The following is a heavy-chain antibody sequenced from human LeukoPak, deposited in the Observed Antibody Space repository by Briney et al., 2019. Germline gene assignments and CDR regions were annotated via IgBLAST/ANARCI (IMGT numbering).Heavy chain of an antibody. D-gene: IGHD6-19*01. CDR3: ASGGYSSGWYEVD. V-gene: IGHV4-59*08. CDR1: GGSISSYY. Sequence: PSETLSLTCTVSGGSISSYYWSWIRQPPGKGLEWIGNIYYSGSTNYNPSLKSRVTISVDTSKNQFSLKLSSVTAADTAVYYCASGGYSSGWYEVDWGQGTLVTVSS. J-gene: IGHJ4*02. CDR2: IYYSGST.